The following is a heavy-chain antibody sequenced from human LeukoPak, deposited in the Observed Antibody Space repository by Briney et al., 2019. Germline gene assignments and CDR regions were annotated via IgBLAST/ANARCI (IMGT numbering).Heavy chain of an antibody. CDR3: AKGTTVVTKRGGFDY. D-gene: IGHD4-23*01. Sequence: GGSLRLSCAASGCTFSSYAMSWVRQAPGKGLEWVSAISGSGGSTYYADSVKGRFTISRDNSKNTLYLQMNSLRAEDTAVYYCAKGTTVVTKRGGFDYWGQGTLVTVSS. CDR2: ISGSGGST. J-gene: IGHJ4*02. CDR1: GCTFSSYA. V-gene: IGHV3-23*01.